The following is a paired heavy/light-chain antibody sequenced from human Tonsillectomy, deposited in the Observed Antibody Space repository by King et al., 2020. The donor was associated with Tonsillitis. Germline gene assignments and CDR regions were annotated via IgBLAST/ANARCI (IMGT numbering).Heavy chain of an antibody. CDR2: ISYDGSNE. Sequence: STYVMHWVRQAPGKGLEWVAIISYDGSNEYYADSVKGRFTISRDNSKNTLYLQMNSLRAEDTAVYYCARDLGYSSSLDYWGQGTLVTVSS. V-gene: IGHV3-30-3*01. CDR1: STYV. D-gene: IGHD2-2*01. CDR3: ARDLGYSSSLDY. J-gene: IGHJ4*02.
Light chain of an antibody. CDR1: QDISNY. CDR3: QQFDNLPPLT. V-gene: IGKV1-33*01. Sequence: DIQMTQSPSSLTASVGDRVTITCQASQDISNYLNWYQQKPGKAPKLLIYDASNLETGVPSRFSGSGSGTDFTFTISSLQPEDIATYYCQQFDNLPPLTFGGGTQVEIK. J-gene: IGKJ4*01. CDR2: DAS.